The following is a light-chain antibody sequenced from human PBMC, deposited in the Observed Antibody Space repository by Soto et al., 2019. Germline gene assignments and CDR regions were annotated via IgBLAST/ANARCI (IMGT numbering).Light chain of an antibody. J-gene: IGKJ2*01. V-gene: IGKV1-39*01. CDR1: QSISSY. Sequence: DIQMTQSPSSLSASVGDRVTITCRASQSISSYLNWYQQKPGKAPKLLIYAASSLQSGVPSRFNGSGSGTDFTLTISSQQLEDFATYYCQQSYSTPHTFGQGTKVDIK. CDR3: QQSYSTPHT. CDR2: AAS.